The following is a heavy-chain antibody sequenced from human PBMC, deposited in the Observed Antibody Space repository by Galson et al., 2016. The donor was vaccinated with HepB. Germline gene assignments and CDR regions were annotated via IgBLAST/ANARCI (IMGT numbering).Heavy chain of an antibody. CDR2: IYSHGAST. Sequence: SLRLSCAASGFNLSDYSMHWVRQAPGKGLEYVSGIYSHGASTYYANSVKGRFTISRDSFKSTLYRQMGSLRVEDMVVYYCAREDGTRGSFHIWGQGTMVTCSS. J-gene: IGHJ3*02. CDR1: GFNLSDYS. V-gene: IGHV3-64*01. CDR3: AREDGTRGSFHI. D-gene: IGHD1-7*01.